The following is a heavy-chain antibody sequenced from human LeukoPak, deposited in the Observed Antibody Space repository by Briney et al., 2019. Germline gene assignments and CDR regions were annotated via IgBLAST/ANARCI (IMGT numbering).Heavy chain of an antibody. J-gene: IGHJ4*02. D-gene: IGHD3-22*01. V-gene: IGHV3-7*01. CDR3: ARCPYDSTGYYSVPSHLDY. CDR1: GFTFSTYW. Sequence: SGGSLRLSCAASGFTFSTYWMTWVRQAPGKGLERVANIKQDGSAKYYVDSLRGRFSISRDNVKNSLFLQMNSLSAEDTAVYYCARCPYDSTGYYSVPSHLDYWGQGTLVTVSS. CDR2: IKQDGSAK.